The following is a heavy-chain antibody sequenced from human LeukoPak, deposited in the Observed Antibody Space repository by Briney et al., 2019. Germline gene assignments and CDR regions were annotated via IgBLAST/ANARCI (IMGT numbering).Heavy chain of an antibody. CDR1: GFTFDDYG. D-gene: IGHD3-10*01. Sequence: PGGSLRLSCAASGFTFDDYGMSWVRQAPGKGLEWVSYISSSSTIYYADSVKGRFTISRDNAKNSLYLQMNSLRAEDTAVYYCARVGSSGSYVNWFDPWGQGTLVTVSS. CDR3: ARVGSSGSYVNWFDP. V-gene: IGHV3-69-1*01. CDR2: ISSSSTI. J-gene: IGHJ5*02.